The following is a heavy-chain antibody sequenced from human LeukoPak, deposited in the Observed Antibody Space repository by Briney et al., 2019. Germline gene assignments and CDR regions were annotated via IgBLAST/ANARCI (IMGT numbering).Heavy chain of an antibody. CDR2: INPNSGGT. CDR3: ARDALRNRHWRAWFDP. D-gene: IGHD1-14*01. J-gene: IGHJ5*02. CDR1: GYTFTGYY. V-gene: IGHV1-2*02. Sequence: ASVSLSCKASGYTFTGYYMHWVRQAPGQGLEWMGWINPNSGGTNYAQKLQGRVTMTRDTSISTAYMELSRLRSDDTAVYYCARDALRNRHWRAWFDPWGKGT.